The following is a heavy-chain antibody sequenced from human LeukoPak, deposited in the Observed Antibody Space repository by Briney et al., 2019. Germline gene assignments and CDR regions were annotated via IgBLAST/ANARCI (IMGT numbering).Heavy chain of an antibody. V-gene: IGHV4-59*11. J-gene: IGHJ4*02. CDR3: ASHDYGDVLYDY. CDR2: IYYSGST. Sequence: SETLSLTCTVSGGSISSHYWSWIRQPPGKGLEWIGYIYYSGSTNYNPSLKSRVTISVDTSRNQFSLKLSSVTAADTAVYYCASHDYGDVLYDYWGQGTLVTVSS. CDR1: GGSISSHY. D-gene: IGHD4-17*01.